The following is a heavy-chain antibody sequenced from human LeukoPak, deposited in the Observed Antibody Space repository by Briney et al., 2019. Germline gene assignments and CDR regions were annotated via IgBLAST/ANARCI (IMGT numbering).Heavy chain of an antibody. V-gene: IGHV3-48*03. J-gene: IGHJ4*02. CDR1: GFTFSSYE. CDR2: IRSSGSTM. CDR3: ARDPGRSSSWYFDY. Sequence: PVGSLRLSCAASGFTFSSYEMNWVRQAPGKGLEWVSYIRSSGSTMYYADSVKGRFTISRDNTKNSLYLQMNSLRAEDTAVYYCARDPGRSSSWYFDYWGQGTLVTVSS. D-gene: IGHD6-13*01.